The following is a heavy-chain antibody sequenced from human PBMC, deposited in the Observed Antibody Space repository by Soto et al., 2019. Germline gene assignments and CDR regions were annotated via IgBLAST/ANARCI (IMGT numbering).Heavy chain of an antibody. CDR3: ARQIYDSDTGPNFQYYFDS. D-gene: IGHD3-22*01. J-gene: IGHJ4*02. CDR1: GYRFAGYW. V-gene: IGHV5-10-1*01. Sequence: PGESLKISCKGSGYRFAGYWITWVRQKPGKGLEWMGRIDPSDSQTYYSPSFRGHVTISATKSITTVFLQWSSLSASDTAMYYCARQIYDSDTGPNFQYYFDSWGQGTPVTVSS. CDR2: IDPSDSQT.